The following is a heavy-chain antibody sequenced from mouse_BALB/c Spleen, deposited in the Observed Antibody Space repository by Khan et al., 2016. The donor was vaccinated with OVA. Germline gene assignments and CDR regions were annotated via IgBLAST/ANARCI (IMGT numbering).Heavy chain of an antibody. CDR1: GYTFTSYQ. Sequence: VQLQESGAELVKPGASVKLSCKASGYTFTSYQMYWVKQRPGQGLEWIGEINPNNGGTNFNEKFKSKATMTVDKSSSTAFMQLSSLTSEDSAVYYWIRGGYGGFAYWGQGTLVTVSA. V-gene: IGHV1S81*02. J-gene: IGHJ3*01. CDR3: IRGGYGGFAY. CDR2: INPNNGGT. D-gene: IGHD3-1*01.